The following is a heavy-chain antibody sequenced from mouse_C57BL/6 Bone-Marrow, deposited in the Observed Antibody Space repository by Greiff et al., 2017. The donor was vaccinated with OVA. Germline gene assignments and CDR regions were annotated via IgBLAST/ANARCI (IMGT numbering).Heavy chain of an antibody. Sequence: QVQLQQPGAELVKPGASVKMSCKASGYTFTSYWITWVKQRPGQGLEWIGDIYPGSGSTNYNEKFKSKATLTVDTSSSTAYMQLSILPSEDSAVYYCARFDDGIYYFDDWGQGTTLTVSS. CDR3: ARFDDGIYYFDD. CDR1: GYTFTSYW. D-gene: IGHD2-3*01. V-gene: IGHV1-55*01. CDR2: IYPGSGST. J-gene: IGHJ2*01.